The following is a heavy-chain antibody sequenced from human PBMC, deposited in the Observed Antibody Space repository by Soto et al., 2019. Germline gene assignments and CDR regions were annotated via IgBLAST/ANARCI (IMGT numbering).Heavy chain of an antibody. D-gene: IGHD6-19*01. Sequence: QVQLVQSGAEVKKPGSSIKVSCKASGGTFSSYAFSWVRQAPGQGLERMGVIIPMYRAADYAQKLQGRVTITADESTSTAYQERSSLRSEDTAVYYCARDHFIPVTGTLNWFDLWGQGTLVNVSS. V-gene: IGHV1-69*01. CDR1: GGTFSSYA. J-gene: IGHJ5*02. CDR2: IIPMYRAA. CDR3: ARDHFIPVTGTLNWFDL.